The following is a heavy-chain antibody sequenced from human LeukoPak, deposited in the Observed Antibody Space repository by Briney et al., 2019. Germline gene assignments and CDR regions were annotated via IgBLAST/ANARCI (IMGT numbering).Heavy chain of an antibody. J-gene: IGHJ3*02. Sequence: GGSLRLSCAASGFTFSSSDMHWVRQATGKGLEWVSAIGTAGDTYYPGSVKGRFTISRENAKNSLYLRMNSLRAGDTAVYYCARLRSAAFDIWGQGTMVTVSS. CDR1: GFTFSSSD. CDR2: IGTAGDT. V-gene: IGHV3-13*01. D-gene: IGHD4-17*01. CDR3: ARLRSAAFDI.